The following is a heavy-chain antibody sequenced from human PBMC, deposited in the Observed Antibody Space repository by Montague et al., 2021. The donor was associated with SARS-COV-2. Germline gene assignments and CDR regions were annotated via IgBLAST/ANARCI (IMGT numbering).Heavy chain of an antibody. Sequence: SETLSLTCTVAGGSIGNWSYYWVWVRQPPGKGLVWIACHYYTGGAXPSXSLLSRVSKSFDTTKNLISLNLASVTAADTADYYCARVFGGYFDLWGRGTQVLVSS. V-gene: IGHV4-39*07. CDR3: ARVFGGYFDL. CDR2: HYYTGGA. J-gene: IGHJ2*01. D-gene: IGHD3-10*02. CDR1: GGSIGNWSYY.